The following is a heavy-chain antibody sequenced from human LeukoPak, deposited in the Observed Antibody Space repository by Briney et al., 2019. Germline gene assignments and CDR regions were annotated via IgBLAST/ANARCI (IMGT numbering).Heavy chain of an antibody. D-gene: IGHD3-10*01. J-gene: IGHJ6*03. CDR2: INHSGST. CDR3: ARQVFMPVRYGSGIYYYYYYMDV. CDR1: GGSFSGYY. Sequence: SETLSLTCAVYGGSFSGYYWSWIRQPPGKGLEWIGEINHSGSTNYNPSLKSRVTISVDTSKNQFSLKLSSVTAADTAVYYCARQVFMPVRYGSGIYYYYYYMDVWGKGTTVTISS. V-gene: IGHV4-34*01.